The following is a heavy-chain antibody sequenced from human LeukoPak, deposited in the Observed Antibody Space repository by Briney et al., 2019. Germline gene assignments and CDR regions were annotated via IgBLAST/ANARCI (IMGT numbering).Heavy chain of an antibody. D-gene: IGHD3-10*01. J-gene: IGHJ4*02. Sequence: GESLKISCKGSGYSFTTYWIGWVRQMPGKGLEWMGIIYPADSDTRYSPSFQGQVTISVDKSISTAYLQWSSLQASDTGIYYCARHGSGSFYKYFDYWGQGTLSPSPQ. CDR2: IYPADSDT. V-gene: IGHV5-51*01. CDR1: GYSFTTYW. CDR3: ARHGSGSFYKYFDY.